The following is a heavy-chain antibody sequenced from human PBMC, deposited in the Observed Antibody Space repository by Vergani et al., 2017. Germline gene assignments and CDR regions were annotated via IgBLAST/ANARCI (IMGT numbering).Heavy chain of an antibody. CDR2: IYYSGST. CDR3: ARTTGYNWNDWIDP. V-gene: IGHV4-59*01. J-gene: IGHJ5*02. D-gene: IGHD1-1*01. CDR1: GGSISSYY. Sequence: QVQLQESGPGLVKPSETLSLTCTVSGGSISSYYWSWIRQPPGKGLEWIGYIYYSGSTNYNPSLKSRVTISVDTSKNQFSLKLSSVTAADTAVYYCARTTGYNWNDWIDPWGQGTLVTVSS.